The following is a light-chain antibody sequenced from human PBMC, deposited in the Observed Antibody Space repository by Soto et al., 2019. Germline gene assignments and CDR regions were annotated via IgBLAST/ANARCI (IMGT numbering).Light chain of an antibody. CDR2: DDS. CDR3: QVWDTSSDQGV. V-gene: IGLV3-21*02. Sequence: SYELTQPSSVSVAPGQTATVTCGGNNVGSKSVHWYQQKPGQAPVPVVYDDSDRPSGIPERFSGSNSGNTATLTISRVEAGDEADYYCQVWDTSSDQGVFGTGTKVTVL. J-gene: IGLJ1*01. CDR1: NVGSKS.